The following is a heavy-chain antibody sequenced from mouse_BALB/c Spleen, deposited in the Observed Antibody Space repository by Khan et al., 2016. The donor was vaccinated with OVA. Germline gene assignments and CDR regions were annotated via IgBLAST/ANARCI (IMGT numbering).Heavy chain of an antibody. CDR2: IRLKSNIYAT. Sequence: EGKLEGSGGGLVQPGGSMKLSCVASGFTFSNYWMNWVRQSPEKGFEWVAEIRLKSNIYATHYAESVRGRFTISRDDSRSSVYLQMNNLGAEDTGIYYCARGWDWYFDVWGAGTTVTVSS. CDR1: GFTFSNYW. D-gene: IGHD3-3*01. J-gene: IGHJ1*01. CDR3: ARGWDWYFDV. V-gene: IGHV6-6*02.